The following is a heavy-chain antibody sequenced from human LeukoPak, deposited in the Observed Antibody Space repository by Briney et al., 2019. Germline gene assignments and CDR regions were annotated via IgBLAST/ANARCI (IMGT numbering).Heavy chain of an antibody. J-gene: IGHJ4*02. CDR3: AARGGSFDFGY. CDR1: GGSISSYY. D-gene: IGHD1-26*01. Sequence: SETLSLTCTISGGSISSYYWSWIRQPPGKGLEWIGEIYHSGSTNYNPSLKSRVTISVDKSKNQFSLKLSSVTAADTAVYYCAARGGSFDFGYWGQGTLVTVSS. CDR2: IYHSGST. V-gene: IGHV4-59*12.